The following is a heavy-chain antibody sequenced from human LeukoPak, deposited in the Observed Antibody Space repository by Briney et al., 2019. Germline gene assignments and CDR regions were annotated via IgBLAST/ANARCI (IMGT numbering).Heavy chain of an antibody. CDR3: ARGFLLQDTAMVTGYYYGMDV. J-gene: IGHJ6*02. D-gene: IGHD5-18*01. CDR2: INAGNGNT. Sequence: ASVKVSRKASRYTFSNYDINWVRQAPGQRLEWMGWINAGNGNTKYSQKFQGRVTITRDTSASTAYMELSSLRSEDTAVYYCARGFLLQDTAMVTGYYYGMDVWGQGTTVTVSS. CDR1: RYTFSNYD. V-gene: IGHV1-3*01.